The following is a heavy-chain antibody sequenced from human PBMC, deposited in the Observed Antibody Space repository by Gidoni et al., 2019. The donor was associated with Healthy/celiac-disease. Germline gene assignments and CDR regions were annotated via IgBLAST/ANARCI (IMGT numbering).Heavy chain of an antibody. D-gene: IGHD6-13*01. CDR2: ISSSSSTI. J-gene: IGHJ4*02. Sequence: EVQLVESGGGLVQPGGSLRLSCAASGFPFSSYSMNWVRQAPGKGLEWVSYISSSSSTIYYADSVKGRFTISRGNAKNSLYLQMNSLRAEDTAVYYCARDQGYSSSWYYFDYWGQGTLVTVSS. CDR3: ARDQGYSSSWYYFDY. CDR1: GFPFSSYS. V-gene: IGHV3-48*01.